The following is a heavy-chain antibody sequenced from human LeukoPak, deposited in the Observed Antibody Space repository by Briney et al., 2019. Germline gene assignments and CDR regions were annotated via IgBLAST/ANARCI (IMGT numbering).Heavy chain of an antibody. D-gene: IGHD1-26*01. CDR2: IYTSGST. CDR3: ARGSGGNYKAFDY. V-gene: IGHV4-4*07. J-gene: IGHJ4*02. Sequence: PSETLSLTCTVSGGSISSYYWRWIRQPAGKGLDWIGRIYTSGSTNYNPSLKSRVTMSVDTSKNQFSLKLSSVTAADTAVYYCARGSGGNYKAFDYWGQGTLVTVSS. CDR1: GGSISSYY.